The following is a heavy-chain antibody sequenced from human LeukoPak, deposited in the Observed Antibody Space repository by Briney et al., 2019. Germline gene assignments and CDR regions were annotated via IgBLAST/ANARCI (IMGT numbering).Heavy chain of an antibody. CDR3: ARETTVTNYYYYGMDV. V-gene: IGHV4-31*03. CDR2: IYYSGST. Sequence: PSETLSLTCTVSGGSISSGGYYWSWIRQHPGRGLECIGYIYYSGSTYYNPSLKSRVTISVDTSKNQFSLKLSSVTAADTAVYYCARETTVTNYYYYGMDVWGQGTTVTVSS. CDR1: GGSISSGGYY. D-gene: IGHD4-17*01. J-gene: IGHJ6*02.